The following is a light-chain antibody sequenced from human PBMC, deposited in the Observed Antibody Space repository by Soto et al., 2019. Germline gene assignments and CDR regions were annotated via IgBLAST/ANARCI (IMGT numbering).Light chain of an antibody. CDR1: SSDIDANNF. CDR2: EVT. CDR3: LSYTNTAARV. V-gene: IGLV2-14*01. J-gene: IGLJ1*01. Sequence: LTQPASVSGSPGQSITISCTGTSSDIDANNFVSWYQQHPGKAPKLMIYEVTNRPSGVSNRFSGSKSGNTASLTISGLQAEDEADYYCLSYTNTAARVFGTGTKV.